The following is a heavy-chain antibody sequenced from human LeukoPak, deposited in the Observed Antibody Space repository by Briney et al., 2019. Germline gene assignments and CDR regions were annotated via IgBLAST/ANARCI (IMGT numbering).Heavy chain of an antibody. Sequence: ASVKVSCKASGGTFSSYAISWVRQAPGQGLEWMGGIIPIFGTANYAQKFQGRVTITADESTSTAYMELSSLRSEDTAVYYCARDASPHYYDSSGYYQPLDYWGQGTLVTVSS. CDR3: ARDASPHYYDSSGYYQPLDY. D-gene: IGHD3-22*01. J-gene: IGHJ4*02. CDR2: IIPIFGTA. CDR1: GGTFSSYA. V-gene: IGHV1-69*13.